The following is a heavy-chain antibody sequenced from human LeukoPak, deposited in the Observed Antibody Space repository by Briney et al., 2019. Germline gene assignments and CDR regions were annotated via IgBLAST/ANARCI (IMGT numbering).Heavy chain of an antibody. V-gene: IGHV3-23*01. CDR3: AKDRDCSSTSCYARNAIDP. CDR2: ISGSGGST. D-gene: IGHD2-2*01. Sequence: PGGSLRLSCAASGFTFSSYAMSWVRQAPGKGPEWVSAISGSGGSTYYADSVKGRFTISRDNSKNTLYLQMNSLRAEDTAVYYCAKDRDCSSTSCYARNAIDPWGQGTLVTVSS. CDR1: GFTFSSYA. J-gene: IGHJ5*02.